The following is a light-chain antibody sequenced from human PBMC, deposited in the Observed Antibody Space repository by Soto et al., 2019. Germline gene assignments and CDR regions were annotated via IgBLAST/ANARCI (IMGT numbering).Light chain of an antibody. CDR2: EVS. Sequence: QSVVTQPASVSGSPGQSITVSCTGTSSVVGGYNYVSWYQQHPGKAPKLMIYEVSNRPSGVSNRFSGSKSGNTASLTISGLQSEDEADYYCSSYTSSSTRVFGTGTKVTVL. V-gene: IGLV2-14*01. CDR3: SSYTSSSTRV. J-gene: IGLJ1*01. CDR1: SSVVGGYNY.